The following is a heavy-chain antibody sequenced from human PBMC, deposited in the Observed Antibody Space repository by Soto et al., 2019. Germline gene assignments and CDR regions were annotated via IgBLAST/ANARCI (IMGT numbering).Heavy chain of an antibody. CDR1: GSTFSSHG. D-gene: IGHD3-22*01. Sequence: VGSLRLSCAASGSTFSSHGMNWVRQAPGKGLEWVSSINSGSSYIYYADSVKGRFTISRDNAKNSLYLQMNSLRAEDTAVYYCARAPYYYDSSGYFGGMDVWGQGTTVTVSS. J-gene: IGHJ6*02. V-gene: IGHV3-21*01. CDR3: ARAPYYYDSSGYFGGMDV. CDR2: INSGSSYI.